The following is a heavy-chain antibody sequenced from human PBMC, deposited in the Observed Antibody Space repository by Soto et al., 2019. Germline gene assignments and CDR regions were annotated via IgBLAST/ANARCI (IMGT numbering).Heavy chain of an antibody. CDR2: ISAYNGNT. CDR3: ARGYSSSWYYYYDMDV. D-gene: IGHD6-13*01. Sequence: ASVKVSCEASGYTFTSYGISWVRQAPGQGLEWMGWISAYNGNTNYAQKLQGRVTMTTDTSTSTAYMELRSLRSDDTAVYYCARGYSSSWYYYYDMDVWGQGTTVTVSS. J-gene: IGHJ6*02. V-gene: IGHV1-18*04. CDR1: GYTFTSYG.